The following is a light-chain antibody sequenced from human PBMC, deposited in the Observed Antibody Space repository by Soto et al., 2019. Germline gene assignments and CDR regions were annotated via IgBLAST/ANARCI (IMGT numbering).Light chain of an antibody. CDR1: NIGSKS. V-gene: IGLV3-21*04. Sequence: SSELTQPPSVSVAPGKTARLTCGGNNIGSKSVHWYQQKPRQAPVLVIYYDSDRPTGIPERFSGSNSGYTATLTISRVEAGDEADYYCQVWDSSSDHRTEVFGGGTKLTVL. CDR2: YDS. J-gene: IGLJ3*02. CDR3: QVWDSSSDHRTEV.